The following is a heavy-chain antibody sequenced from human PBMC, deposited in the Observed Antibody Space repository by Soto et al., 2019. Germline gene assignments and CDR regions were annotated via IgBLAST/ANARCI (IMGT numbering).Heavy chain of an antibody. CDR1: GFTFSNYW. CDR2: IKGDVITT. V-gene: IGHV3-74*01. CDR3: ARGAFGAYYLDS. D-gene: IGHD3-3*01. Sequence: EVQLLESGGGLVQPGGSLRLSCVASGFTFSNYWIHWVRQAPGEGLVWVSRIKGDVITTNYADSVTGRFTISRDNAKNTVFLQMNSLRAGDTAVYYCARGAFGAYYLDSWGQGTLVIV. J-gene: IGHJ4*02.